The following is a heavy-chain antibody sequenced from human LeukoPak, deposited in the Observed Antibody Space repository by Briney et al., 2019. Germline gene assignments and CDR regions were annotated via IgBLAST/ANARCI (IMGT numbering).Heavy chain of an antibody. J-gene: IGHJ4*02. CDR1: GFIFSSNA. V-gene: IGHV3-48*03. CDR2: ISGGGDTT. Sequence: GGSLRLSCSASGFIFSSNAMHWVRQAPGKGLEWVSYISGGGDTTLYADSVKGRFTISRDNAKNSLYLQMTSLRAEDTAVYYCARVGRIQYFDCWGQGTLVTVSS. CDR3: ARVGRIQYFDC. D-gene: IGHD5-18*01.